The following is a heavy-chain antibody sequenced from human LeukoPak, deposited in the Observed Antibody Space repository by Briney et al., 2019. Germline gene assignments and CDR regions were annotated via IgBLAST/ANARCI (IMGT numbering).Heavy chain of an antibody. J-gene: IGHJ4*02. D-gene: IGHD7-27*01. CDR1: GSSFTSYW. CDR2: IYPGDSET. Sequence: PGGSLQISCQGSGSSFTSYWIGWVRQLPGKGREWMGIIYPGDSETRYSPSFQGQVTISADKSISTAYLQWSSLKASDTAMYYCARLWGNWGVFDYWGQGTLVTVSS. V-gene: IGHV5-51*01. CDR3: ARLWGNWGVFDY.